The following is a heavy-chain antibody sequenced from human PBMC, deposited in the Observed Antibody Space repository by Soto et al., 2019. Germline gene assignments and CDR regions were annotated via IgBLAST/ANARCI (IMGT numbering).Heavy chain of an antibody. CDR3: ARGGATPEKTLDP. Sequence: QVQLQESGPGLVKPSETLSLTCTVSGCSFSGYYWSWVRQTPGKGLERIGCIYSSGSTNYNPALRSRVTISVDTSKNQCSRKLSSVSAADTAVYYCARGGATPEKTLDPWGQGTLVAVSS. J-gene: IGHJ5*01. D-gene: IGHD1-26*01. CDR1: GCSFSGYY. V-gene: IGHV4-59*01. CDR2: IYSSGST.